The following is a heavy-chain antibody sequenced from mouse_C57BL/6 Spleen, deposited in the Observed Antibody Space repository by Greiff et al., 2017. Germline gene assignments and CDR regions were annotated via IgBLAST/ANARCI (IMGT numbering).Heavy chain of an antibody. D-gene: IGHD2-4*01. Sequence: EVQLQQSVAELVRPGASVKLSCTASGFNIKNTYLYWVKQRPEQGLEWIGRIDPANGNTKYAPKFQGKATITADTSSNTAYLQLSKLASDDTAIYYCAGRDDYDWYFDVWGTGTTVTVSS. J-gene: IGHJ1*03. V-gene: IGHV14-3*01. CDR1: GFNIKNTY. CDR2: IDPANGNT. CDR3: AGRDDYDWYFDV.